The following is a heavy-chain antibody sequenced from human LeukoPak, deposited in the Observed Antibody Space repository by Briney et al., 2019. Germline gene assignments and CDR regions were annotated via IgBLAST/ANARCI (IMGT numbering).Heavy chain of an antibody. CDR3: ARDRGGRGNLLLYFGLDV. J-gene: IGHJ6*02. Sequence: ASMKXSCKASGYIFIGYYIHWVRQAPGQGLEWMGWISTYTANTDYPQNFQDRVTMTTDTSTSTVFMELRSLRSDDTAVYYCARDRGGRGNLLLYFGLDVWGQGTTVTVSS. CDR2: ISTYTANT. CDR1: GYIFIGYY. D-gene: IGHD1-26*01. V-gene: IGHV1-18*04.